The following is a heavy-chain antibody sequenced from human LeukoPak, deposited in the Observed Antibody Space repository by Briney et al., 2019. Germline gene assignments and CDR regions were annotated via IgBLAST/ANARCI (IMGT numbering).Heavy chain of an antibody. J-gene: IGHJ3*02. Sequence: SETLSLTCTVSGYSISSGYYWGWIRQPPGKGLEWMGSIYHSGSTYYNPSLKSRVTISVDTSKNQFSLKLSSVTAADTAVYYCARVHWAAAGPDAFDIWGQGTMVTVSS. V-gene: IGHV4-38-2*02. CDR1: GYSISSGYY. CDR3: ARVHWAAAGPDAFDI. CDR2: IYHSGST. D-gene: IGHD6-13*01.